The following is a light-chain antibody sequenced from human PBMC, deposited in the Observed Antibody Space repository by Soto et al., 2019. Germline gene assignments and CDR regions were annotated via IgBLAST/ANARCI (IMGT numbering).Light chain of an antibody. CDR3: QQRSNWPPTIT. CDR1: QSVSSSY. Sequence: EIVLTQSPGTLSLSPGERATLSCRASQSVSSSYLAWYQQKPGQAPRLLIYGASSRATGIPARSSGSGSGTDFTLTISSLEPEDFAVYYCQQRSNWPPTITFGQGTRLEIK. V-gene: IGKV3D-20*02. J-gene: IGKJ5*01. CDR2: GAS.